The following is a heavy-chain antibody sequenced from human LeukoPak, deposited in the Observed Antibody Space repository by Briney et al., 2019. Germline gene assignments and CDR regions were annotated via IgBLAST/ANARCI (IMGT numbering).Heavy chain of an antibody. CDR1: GFTFSSYA. V-gene: IGHV3-23*01. CDR2: ISGSGGST. CDR3: AKDRVMYYYETSGYTSY. J-gene: IGHJ4*02. Sequence: PGGSLRLSCAASGFTFSSYAMSWVRQAPGKGLEWVSGISGSGGSTYYADSVKGRFTISRDNSRNTLYLQMNSLRAEDTAVYYCAKDRVMYYYETSGYTSYWGQGTLVTVSS. D-gene: IGHD3-22*01.